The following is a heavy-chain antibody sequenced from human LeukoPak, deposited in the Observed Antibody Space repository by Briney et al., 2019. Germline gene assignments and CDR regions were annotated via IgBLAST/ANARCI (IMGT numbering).Heavy chain of an antibody. V-gene: IGHV3-7*01. D-gene: IGHD4-23*01. J-gene: IGHJ4*02. CDR1: GFTFSNHW. CDR2: IKKDGSEK. Sequence: GGSLRLSCAAAGFTFSNHWMNWVRQAPGKGLEWVANIKKDGSEKNYLDSVKGRFTISRDNAKNSLYLQMDSLRVDDTAVYYWGSGRWNNYWGQGTLVSVSS. CDR3: GSGRWNNY.